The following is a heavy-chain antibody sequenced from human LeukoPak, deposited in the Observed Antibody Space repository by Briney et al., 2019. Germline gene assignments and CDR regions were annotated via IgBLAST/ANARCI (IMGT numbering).Heavy chain of an antibody. CDR2: IYYSGST. J-gene: IGHJ3*02. CDR3: ARHVRSSGRGAFDI. CDR1: GGSISSSSYY. D-gene: IGHD1-26*01. Sequence: SETLSLTCTVSGGSISSSSYYWGWIRQPPGKGLEWIGSIYYSGSTYYNPSLKSRVTISVDTSKNQFSLKLSSVTAADTAVYYCARHVRSSGRGAFDIWGQGTMVTVSS. V-gene: IGHV4-39*01.